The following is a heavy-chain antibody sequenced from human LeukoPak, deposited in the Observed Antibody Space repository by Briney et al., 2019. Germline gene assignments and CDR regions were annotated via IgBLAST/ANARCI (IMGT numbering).Heavy chain of an antibody. V-gene: IGHV1-18*01. Sequence: ASVKVSCKASGYTFTSYGISWVRQAPGQGLEWMGWISAYNGNTNYAQTLQGRVTMTTDTSTSTAYMELRSLRSDDTAVYYCARDPDMTTVAPPDYWGQGTLVTVSS. CDR1: GYTFTSYG. CDR3: ARDPDMTTVAPPDY. CDR2: ISAYNGNT. J-gene: IGHJ4*02. D-gene: IGHD4-23*01.